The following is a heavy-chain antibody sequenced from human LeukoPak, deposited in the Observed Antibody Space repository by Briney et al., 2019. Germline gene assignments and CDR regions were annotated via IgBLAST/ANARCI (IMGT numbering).Heavy chain of an antibody. Sequence: PGGSLRLSCAASGFTFSSYAMHWVRQAPGKGLEWVAVISYDGSNKYYADSVKGRFTISRDNSKNTLYLQMNSLRAEDTAVYYCACTREYSYDVWNYYFDYWGQGTLVTVSS. CDR2: ISYDGSNK. V-gene: IGHV3-30-3*01. CDR1: GFTFSSYA. J-gene: IGHJ4*02. D-gene: IGHD5-18*01. CDR3: ACTREYSYDVWNYYFDY.